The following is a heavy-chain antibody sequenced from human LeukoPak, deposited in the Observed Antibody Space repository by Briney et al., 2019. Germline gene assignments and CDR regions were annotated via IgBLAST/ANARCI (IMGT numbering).Heavy chain of an antibody. CDR1: GFTFSSYG. CDR3: ARWGLGDLYYFDY. V-gene: IGHV3-33*01. CDR2: IWYDGSNK. D-gene: IGHD3-16*01. J-gene: IGHJ4*02. Sequence: GGSLRLSCAASGFTFSSYGMHWVRQAPGKGLEWVAVIWYDGSNKYYADSVKGRFTISRDNSKNTLYLQMNSLRAEDTAVYYCARWGLGDLYYFDYWGQGTLVTVSS.